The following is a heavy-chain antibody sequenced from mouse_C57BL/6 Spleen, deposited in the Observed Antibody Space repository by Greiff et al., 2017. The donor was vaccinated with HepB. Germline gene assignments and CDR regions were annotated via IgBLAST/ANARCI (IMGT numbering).Heavy chain of an antibody. CDR3: ARAAYYYGSSYVGYFDV. CDR1: GFTFTDYY. J-gene: IGHJ1*03. V-gene: IGHV7-3*01. D-gene: IGHD1-1*01. Sequence: EVKVVESGGGLVQPGGSLSLSCAASGFTFTDYYMSWVRQPPGKALEWLGFIRNKANGYTTEYSASVKGRFTISRDNSQSILYLQMNALRAEDSATYYCARAAYYYGSSYVGYFDVWGTGTTVTVSS. CDR2: IRNKANGYTT.